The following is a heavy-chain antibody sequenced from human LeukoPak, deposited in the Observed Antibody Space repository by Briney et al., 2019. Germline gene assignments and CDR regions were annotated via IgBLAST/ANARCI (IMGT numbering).Heavy chain of an antibody. Sequence: SETLSLTCTVSGYSISSGYYWGWIRQPPGKELEWIGSVYHSGSTYYNPSLKSRVTISVDTSKNQFSLNLSSVTAADTAVYYCAREGAYCSSTSCYAFDIWGQGTMVTVSS. CDR2: VYHSGST. D-gene: IGHD2-2*01. CDR1: GYSISSGYY. V-gene: IGHV4-38-2*02. J-gene: IGHJ3*02. CDR3: AREGAYCSSTSCYAFDI.